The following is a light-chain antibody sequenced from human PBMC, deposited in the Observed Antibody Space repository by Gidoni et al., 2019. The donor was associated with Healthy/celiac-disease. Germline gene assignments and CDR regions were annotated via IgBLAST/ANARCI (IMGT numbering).Light chain of an antibody. CDR1: QSVSSY. CDR3: QQRSNWPPAT. J-gene: IGKJ5*01. V-gene: IGKV3-11*01. Sequence: EIVLTQYPATLTWSPGERAPLSCRASQSVSSYLAWYQQKPGQAPRLLIYDASNRATGIPARFSGSGSGTDFTLTISSLEPEDFAVYYCQQRSNWPPATFGQGTRLEIK. CDR2: DAS.